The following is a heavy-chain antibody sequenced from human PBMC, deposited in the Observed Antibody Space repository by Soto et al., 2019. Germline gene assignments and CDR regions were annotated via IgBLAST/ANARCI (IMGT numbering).Heavy chain of an antibody. Sequence: GSLRLSCAASGFTFSDYYMSWIRQAPGKGLEWVSYISRTGTTIYYADSVKGRFTISRDNAKNSLYLQMNSLRAEDTAVYYCARDRLYVGGTYGGMDVWGQGTTVTVSS. CDR2: ISRTGTTI. CDR3: ARDRLYVGGTYGGMDV. D-gene: IGHD1-26*01. CDR1: GFTFSDYY. V-gene: IGHV3-11*01. J-gene: IGHJ6*02.